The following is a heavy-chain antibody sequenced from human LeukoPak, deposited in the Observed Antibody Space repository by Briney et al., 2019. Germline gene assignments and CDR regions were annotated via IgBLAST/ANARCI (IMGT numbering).Heavy chain of an antibody. D-gene: IGHD6-19*01. V-gene: IGHV3-33*06. CDR3: AKDALRTSGWYYFDY. CDR1: GFSFSNYG. CDR2: IWYDGSNK. Sequence: GRSLRLSCAASGFSFSNYGMHWVRQAPGKGLEWVAVIWYDGSNKYYADSVKGRFTISRDNSKNTLYLQMNSLRAEDTAIYYCAKDALRTSGWYYFDYWGQGTLVAVSS. J-gene: IGHJ4*02.